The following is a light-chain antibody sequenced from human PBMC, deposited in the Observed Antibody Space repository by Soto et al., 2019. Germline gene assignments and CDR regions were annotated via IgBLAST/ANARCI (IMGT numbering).Light chain of an antibody. J-gene: IGLJ3*02. CDR3: CSYAGDSTWV. Sequence: QSALTQPASVSGSPGQSITISCTGTSSDVGNYNLVSWYQQHPGEAPKTLIYEGSKWPSGVSNRFSGSKFGNTASLTISGLQAEDEVDYYCCSYAGDSTWVFGGGTKLTVL. V-gene: IGLV2-23*01. CDR2: EGS. CDR1: SSDVGNYNL.